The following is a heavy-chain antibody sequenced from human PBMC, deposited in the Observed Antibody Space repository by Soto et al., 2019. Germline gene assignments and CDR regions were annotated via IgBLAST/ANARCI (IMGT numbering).Heavy chain of an antibody. CDR3: AKDSSEGYFDY. J-gene: IGHJ4*02. Sequence: PGGSLRLSCAASGFTFSNYGMHWVRQAPGKGLEWVAFISYDGSDKYSADSVKGRFTFSRGNSKSTLYVQMNSLRPEDTALYYCAKDSSEGYFDYWGQGALVTVSS. CDR2: ISYDGSDK. V-gene: IGHV3-30*18. CDR1: GFTFSNYG.